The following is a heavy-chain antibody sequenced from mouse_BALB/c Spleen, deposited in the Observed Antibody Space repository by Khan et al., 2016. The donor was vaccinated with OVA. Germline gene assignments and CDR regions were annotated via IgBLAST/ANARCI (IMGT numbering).Heavy chain of an antibody. V-gene: IGHV1-20*02. CDR2: INPHIGET. Sequence: VQLKQSGPELVKPGASVKISCKASGYSFTGYFMNWVMQSHGKSLEWIGRINPHIGETLYNQKFKDKATLTVDESSSTAHMELRSLASEDSAVDYCTRIYRSDFDYWGQGTTLTVSS. J-gene: IGHJ2*01. CDR1: GYSFTGYF. CDR3: TRIYRSDFDY. D-gene: IGHD1-1*01.